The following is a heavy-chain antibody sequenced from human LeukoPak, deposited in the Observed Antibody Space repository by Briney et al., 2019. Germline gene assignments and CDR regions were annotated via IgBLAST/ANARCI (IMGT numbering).Heavy chain of an antibody. V-gene: IGHV5-51*01. D-gene: IGHD3-10*01. Sequence: GESLKISCKGSGYSFISYWIGWVRQMPGKGLEWMGIIYPGDSDTRYSPSFQGQVTFSVDESISTAYLQWSSLKASDTAMYYCARVHFGSGSYPSGMDVWGQGTTVTVSS. J-gene: IGHJ6*02. CDR3: ARVHFGSGSYPSGMDV. CDR2: IYPGDSDT. CDR1: GYSFISYW.